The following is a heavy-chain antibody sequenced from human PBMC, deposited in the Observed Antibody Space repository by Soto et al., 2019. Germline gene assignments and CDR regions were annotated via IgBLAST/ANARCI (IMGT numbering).Heavy chain of an antibody. CDR3: ARDLSSSWSHQGGMDV. Sequence: QVQLVESGGGVVQPGRSLRLSCAASGFTFSSYAMHWVRQAPGKGLEWVAVISYDGSNKYYADSVKGRFTIARDNSKNTLYLQMNSLRAEDTAVYYCARDLSSSWSHQGGMDVGDQGTTVTVSS. D-gene: IGHD6-13*01. CDR1: GFTFSSYA. J-gene: IGHJ6*02. V-gene: IGHV3-30-3*01. CDR2: ISYDGSNK.